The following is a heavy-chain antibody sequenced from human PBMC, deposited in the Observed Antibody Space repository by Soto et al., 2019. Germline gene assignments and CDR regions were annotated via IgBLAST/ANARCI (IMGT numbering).Heavy chain of an antibody. CDR2: ISAYNGNT. J-gene: IGHJ6*02. D-gene: IGHD3-22*01. V-gene: IGHV1-18*04. CDR1: GYAFTSYG. Sequence: ASVKVSFKASGYAFTSYGISWVRQAPGQGLEWMGCISAYNGNTNYAQKLQGRVTMTTDTSTSTAYMELRSLRSDDTAVYYCARDSSGTYYYYYGMDVWGQGTTVTVSS. CDR3: ARDSSGTYYYYYGMDV.